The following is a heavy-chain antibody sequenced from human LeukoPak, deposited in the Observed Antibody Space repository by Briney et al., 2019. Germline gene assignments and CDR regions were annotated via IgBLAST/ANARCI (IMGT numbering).Heavy chain of an antibody. J-gene: IGHJ6*03. CDR2: IYASGSA. Sequence: PSETLSLTCSVSGGSISSYFWSWIRQPAGKGLEWIGRIYASGSANYNRSLQSRVTMSVDTSKNQFSLRLSSVTAADTAVYYCARDLRASYYYYYMDVWGRGTTVTVSS. V-gene: IGHV4-4*07. CDR1: GGSISSYF. CDR3: ARDLRASYYYYYMDV. D-gene: IGHD5/OR15-5a*01.